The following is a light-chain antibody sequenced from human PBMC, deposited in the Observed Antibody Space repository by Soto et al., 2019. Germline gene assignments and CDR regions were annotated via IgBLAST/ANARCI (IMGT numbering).Light chain of an antibody. CDR2: DAS. J-gene: IGKJ5*01. CDR1: QSVSSD. CDR3: QQRSNWPPIT. Sequence: EIVMTQSPATLSLSPWERATLSCRASQSVSSDLAWYQQKPGQAPRLLIYDASNRATGIPARFSGSGSGTDFTLTISSLEAEDFAVYYCQQRSNWPPITCGQGTRREIK. V-gene: IGKV3-11*01.